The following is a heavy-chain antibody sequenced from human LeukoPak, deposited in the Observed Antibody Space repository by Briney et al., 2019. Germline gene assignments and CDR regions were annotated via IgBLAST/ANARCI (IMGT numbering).Heavy chain of an antibody. CDR3: AKDPGVVVRELVDC. V-gene: IGHV3-23*01. CDR2: ISGSGGST. Sequence: GGSLRLSCAASGFTFSSYAMSWVRQAPGKGLEWVSAISGSGGSTYYADSVKGRSTISRDNSKNTLYLQMNSLRAEDTAVYYCAKDPGVVVRELVDCWGQGTLVTVSS. D-gene: IGHD2-21*01. CDR1: GFTFSSYA. J-gene: IGHJ4*02.